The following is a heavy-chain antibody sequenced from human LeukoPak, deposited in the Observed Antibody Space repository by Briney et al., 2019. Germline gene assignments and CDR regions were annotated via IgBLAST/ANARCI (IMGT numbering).Heavy chain of an antibody. CDR3: ARLHSSSFPDPDWFDP. J-gene: IGHJ5*02. D-gene: IGHD6-6*01. Sequence: ASVKVSCKASGYTFTGYYMHWVRQAPGQGLEWMGIINPSGGTTNYAQKFQGRVTMTRDTSTSTVYMELSRLRSDDTAVYYCARLHSSSFPDPDWFDPWGQGTLVTVSS. CDR2: INPSGGTT. CDR1: GYTFTGYY. V-gene: IGHV1-46*01.